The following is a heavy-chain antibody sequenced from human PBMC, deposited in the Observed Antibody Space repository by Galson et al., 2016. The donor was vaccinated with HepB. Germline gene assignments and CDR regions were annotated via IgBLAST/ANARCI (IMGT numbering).Heavy chain of an antibody. J-gene: IGHJ3*02. CDR1: GFIFSSSA. D-gene: IGHD6-19*01. Sequence: SLRLSCAASGFIFSSSAMNWVRQAPGKGLEWVSSVSAGGSNTYYADSVKGRFTISRDNSKNTLYLQMSSLRAEDTAEYYCAKEGAVVGGDAFDIWGQGTMVTVSP. CDR3: AKEGAVVGGDAFDI. CDR2: VSAGGSNT. V-gene: IGHV3-23*01.